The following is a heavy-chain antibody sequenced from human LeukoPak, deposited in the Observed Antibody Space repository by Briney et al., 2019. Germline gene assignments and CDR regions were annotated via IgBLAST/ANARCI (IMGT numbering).Heavy chain of an antibody. CDR3: ARDPPGSGSYYDY. Sequence: SETLTLTCTVSGGSISSHYWGWIRQPPGKGLECIGYIYYSGSTNYNPSLTSRVTISVDTSKNQFSLKLSSVTAADTAVYYCARDPPGSGSYYDYWGQGTLVTVSS. D-gene: IGHD3-10*01. V-gene: IGHV4-59*11. J-gene: IGHJ4*02. CDR2: IYYSGST. CDR1: GGSISSHY.